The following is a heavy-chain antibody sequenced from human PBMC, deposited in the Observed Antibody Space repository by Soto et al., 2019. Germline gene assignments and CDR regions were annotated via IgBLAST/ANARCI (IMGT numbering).Heavy chain of an antibody. D-gene: IGHD6-6*01. CDR2: IRSKANSYAT. CDR3: TRLESIAARHHIDV. J-gene: IGHJ6*03. V-gene: IGHV3-73*01. Sequence: EVQLVESGGGLVQPGGSLKLSCAASGFTFSGSAMHWVRQASGKGLEWVGRIRSKANSYATAYAASVKGRFTISRDESKNTAYLQMNSLKTEDTAVYYCTRLESIAARHHIDVWGKGTTVTVSS. CDR1: GFTFSGSA.